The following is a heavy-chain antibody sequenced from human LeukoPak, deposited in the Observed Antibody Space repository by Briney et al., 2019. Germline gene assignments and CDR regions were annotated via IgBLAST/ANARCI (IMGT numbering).Heavy chain of an antibody. V-gene: IGHV1-46*01. Sequence: ASVKVSCKASGYTFTGYYMRWVRQAPGQGLEWMGIINPSGGSTTYAQKFQGRVTMTRDTSTSTVYMELSSLRPEDTAVYYCARVRMVRGIINGFDYCGQGTLVTVSS. D-gene: IGHD3-10*01. CDR2: INPSGGST. CDR3: ARVRMVRGIINGFDY. CDR1: GYTFTGYY. J-gene: IGHJ4*02.